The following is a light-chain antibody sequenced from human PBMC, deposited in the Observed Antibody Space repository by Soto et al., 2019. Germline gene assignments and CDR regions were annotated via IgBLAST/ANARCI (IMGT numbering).Light chain of an antibody. CDR3: CSYAGGSTYA. J-gene: IGLJ1*01. CDR1: SSDVGGYNL. V-gene: IGLV2-23*01. CDR2: EDN. Sequence: QSALTQPASVSGSTGQSITISCAGTSSDVGGYNLVSWYQQHPAKAPKLMIYEDNARPSGVSNRLSGSKSGNTASLTISGLRAEDEADYYCCSYAGGSTYAFGTGTKLTVL.